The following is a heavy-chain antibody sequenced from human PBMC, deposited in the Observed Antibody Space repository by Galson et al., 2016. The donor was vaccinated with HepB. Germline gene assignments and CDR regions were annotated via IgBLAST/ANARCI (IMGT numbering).Heavy chain of an antibody. J-gene: IGHJ5*02. Sequence: SLRLSCAASGFTVSSNYMSWVRQAPGKGLEWVSVIYSGGSTYYADSVKGRFTISRDNSKNTLYLQMNSLSAEDTAVYYCARVFGYCSSTSCSNWFDPWGQGTLVTVSS. V-gene: IGHV3-66*01. D-gene: IGHD2-2*03. CDR1: GFTVSSNY. CDR2: IYSGGST. CDR3: ARVFGYCSSTSCSNWFDP.